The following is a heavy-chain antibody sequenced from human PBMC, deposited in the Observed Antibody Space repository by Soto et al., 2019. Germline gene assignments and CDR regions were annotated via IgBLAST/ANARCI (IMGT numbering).Heavy chain of an antibody. V-gene: IGHV4-34*01. CDR2: INHSGST. CDR3: ARGYVVGESFDY. Sequence: PSETLSLTCAVYGGSFSGYYWSWIRQPPGKGLEWIGEINHSGSTNYNPSLKSRVTISVDTSKNQFSLKLSSVTAADTAVYYCARGYVVGESFDYWGQGTLVTVSS. J-gene: IGHJ4*02. CDR1: GGSFSGYY. D-gene: IGHD2-15*01.